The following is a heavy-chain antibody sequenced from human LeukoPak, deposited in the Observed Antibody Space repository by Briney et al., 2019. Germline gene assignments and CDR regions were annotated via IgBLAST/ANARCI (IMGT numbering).Heavy chain of an antibody. J-gene: IGHJ4*02. CDR3: ARDLEYSSSL. D-gene: IGHD6-6*01. Sequence: GGSLRLSCAASGFTFSSYAMHWVRQAPGKGLEWVAVISYDGSNKYYADSVKGRFTISRDNSKNTLYLQMDSLSAEDTAVYYCARDLEYSSSLWGQGTLVTVSS. CDR1: GFTFSSYA. V-gene: IGHV3-30-3*01. CDR2: ISYDGSNK.